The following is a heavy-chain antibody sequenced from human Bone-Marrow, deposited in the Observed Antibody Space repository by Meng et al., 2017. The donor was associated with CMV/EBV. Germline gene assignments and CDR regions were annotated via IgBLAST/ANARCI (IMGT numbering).Heavy chain of an antibody. J-gene: IGHJ5*02. V-gene: IGHV3-49*04. Sequence: GESLKISCTASGFTFGDYAMSWVRQAPGKGLEWVGFIRSKAYGGTTEYAASVKGRFTISRDDSKSIAYLQMNSLRAEDTAVYYCARDADDQIVVVPAAPASSIDPWGQGTLVTVSS. CDR3: ARDADDQIVVVPAAPASSIDP. CDR2: IRSKAYGGTT. D-gene: IGHD2-2*01. CDR1: GFTFGDYA.